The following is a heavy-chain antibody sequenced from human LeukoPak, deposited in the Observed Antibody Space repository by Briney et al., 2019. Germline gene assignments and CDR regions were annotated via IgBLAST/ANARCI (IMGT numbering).Heavy chain of an antibody. CDR2: IGGSGGDT. CDR1: GFTFSSSA. CDR3: AKDGGLWVSAHWGDS. D-gene: IGHD7-27*01. J-gene: IGHJ4*02. Sequence: GGSLRLSCVASGFTFSSSAMNWVRQAPGEGLQWVSAIGGSGGDTYYADSVKGRFTVSRDDSKNTLYLQMNSLRAEDTAVYYCAKDGGLWVSAHWGDSWGRGTLVTVSS. V-gene: IGHV3-23*01.